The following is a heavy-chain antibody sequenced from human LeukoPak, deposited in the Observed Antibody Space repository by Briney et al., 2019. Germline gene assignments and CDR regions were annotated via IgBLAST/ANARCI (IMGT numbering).Heavy chain of an antibody. CDR2: ISYDGSNK. D-gene: IGHD4/OR15-4a*01. CDR1: GFTFSSYA. Sequence: GRSLRLSCAASGFTFSSYAMHWVRQAPGKGLEWVAVISYDGSNKYYADSVKGRFTISRDNSKNTLYLQMNSLRAEDTAVYYCARRAGAYSHPYDYWGQGTLVTVSS. J-gene: IGHJ4*02. CDR3: ARRAGAYSHPYDY. V-gene: IGHV3-30*14.